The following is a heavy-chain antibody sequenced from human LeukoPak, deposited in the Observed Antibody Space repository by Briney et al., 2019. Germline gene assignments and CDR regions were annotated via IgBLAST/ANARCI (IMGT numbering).Heavy chain of an antibody. CDR3: AREGQSRDYVWGSYRYGYFDY. CDR1: GGSISSSGYY. J-gene: IGHJ4*02. CDR2: IYYSGST. Sequence: PSETLSLTCTVSGGSISSSGYYWGWIRQPPGKGLEWIGSIYYSGSTYYNPSLKSRVTISVDTTKNQFSLKLSSVTAADTAVYYCAREGQSRDYVWGSYRYGYFDYWGQGTLVTVSS. V-gene: IGHV4-39*07. D-gene: IGHD3-16*02.